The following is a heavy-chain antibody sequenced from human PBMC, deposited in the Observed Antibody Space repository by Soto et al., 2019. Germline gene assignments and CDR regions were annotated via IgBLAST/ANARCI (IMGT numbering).Heavy chain of an antibody. Sequence: EVQLLESGGGLVQPGGSLRLSCEASGFTFNTYAMSWVRQAPGKGLEWVSAISSGGGATFYADSVKGRFTFSRDNSKNTLYLQMNRLRVEDTGVYFCVKGNQVFYWSDMDVWGKGTTVTVSS. D-gene: IGHD2-15*01. CDR2: ISSGGGAT. CDR1: GFTFNTYA. CDR3: VKGNQVFYWSDMDV. J-gene: IGHJ6*03. V-gene: IGHV3-23*01.